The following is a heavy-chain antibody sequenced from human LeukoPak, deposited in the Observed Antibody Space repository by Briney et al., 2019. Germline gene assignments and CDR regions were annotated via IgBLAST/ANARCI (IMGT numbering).Heavy chain of an antibody. CDR1: GGTFNRYA. J-gene: IGHJ3*01. Sequence: SVKVSCNASGGTFNRYAISWVRQAPGQGLEWMGGIIPMFDTANYAQRFQGRLTITAYKSTTTGYMELSSLTSEDAAVYYCARADNWEGAKGDWGQGTMVTVSS. D-gene: IGHD3-16*01. CDR2: IIPMFDTA. CDR3: ARADNWEGAKGD. V-gene: IGHV1-69*06.